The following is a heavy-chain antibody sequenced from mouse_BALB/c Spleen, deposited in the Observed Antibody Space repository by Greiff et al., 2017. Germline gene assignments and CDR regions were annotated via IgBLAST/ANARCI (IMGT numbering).Heavy chain of an antibody. CDR3: ARERGWYFDV. CDR1: GFTFSDYY. J-gene: IGHJ1*01. V-gene: IGHV5-4*02. Sequence: EVQLVESGGGLVKPGGSLKLSCAASGFTFSDYYMYWVRQTPEKRLEWVATISDGGSYTYYPDSVKGRFTISRDNAKNNLYLQMSSLKSEDTAMYYCARERGWYFDVWGAGTTVTVSS. CDR2: ISDGGSYT.